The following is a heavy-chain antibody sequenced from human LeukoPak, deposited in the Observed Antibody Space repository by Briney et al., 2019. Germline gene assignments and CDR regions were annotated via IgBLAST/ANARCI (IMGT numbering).Heavy chain of an antibody. V-gene: IGHV1-69*13. Sequence: ASVTVSYKASGGTFSIYAISWVRQAPGQGLEWMGWIIPIFGTANYAQKFQGRVTITADESTSTAYMELSSLRSEDTAVYYCARPMSAAYYYDSSGYYFYWGQGTLVTVSS. D-gene: IGHD3-22*01. CDR3: ARPMSAAYYYDSSGYYFY. CDR1: GGTFSIYA. J-gene: IGHJ4*02. CDR2: IIPIFGTA.